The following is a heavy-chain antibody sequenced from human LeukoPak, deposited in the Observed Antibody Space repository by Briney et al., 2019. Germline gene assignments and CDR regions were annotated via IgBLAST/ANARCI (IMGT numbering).Heavy chain of an antibody. V-gene: IGHV4-39*07. Sequence: SETLSLTCGVSGVSISSYSYFYGWIRQPPGKGLEWIGSIFYSGTTYHNPSLQSRVTISLDTSKNQVSLKLNSVTAADTAVYYCARVFPNWNYALAPFDYWGQGTLVTVSS. CDR1: GVSISSYSYF. D-gene: IGHD1-7*01. CDR3: ARVFPNWNYALAPFDY. CDR2: IFYSGTT. J-gene: IGHJ4*02.